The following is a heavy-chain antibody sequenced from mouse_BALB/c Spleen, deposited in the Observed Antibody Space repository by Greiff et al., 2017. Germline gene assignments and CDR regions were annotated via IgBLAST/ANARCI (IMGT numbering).Heavy chain of an antibody. V-gene: IGHV1S81*02. CDR2: INPSNGRT. D-gene: IGHD1-1*01. Sequence: QVQLQQPGAELVKPGASVKLSCKASGYTFTSYWMHWVKQRPGQGLEWIGEINPSNGRTNYNEKFKSKATLTVDKSSSTAYMQLSSLTSEDSAVYYYARSSTTVEADDYWGQGTTLTVSS. CDR1: GYTFTSYW. J-gene: IGHJ2*01. CDR3: ARSSTTVEADDY.